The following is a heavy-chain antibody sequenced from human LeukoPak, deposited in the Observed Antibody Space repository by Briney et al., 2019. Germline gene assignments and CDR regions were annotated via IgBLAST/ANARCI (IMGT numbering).Heavy chain of an antibody. Sequence: SETPSHTPADYLGFFSGYFWRWISHPPGKGPDCSWLTNYNVSTNYNPSLKSRATISLDTSKNKFYLKLSSVTAADTAVYCCARAGYSSSWYVRFWFDHWGQRTLVSVSS. CDR1: LGFFSGYF. V-gene: IGHV4-34*01. CDR2: TNYNVST. J-gene: IGHJ5*02. D-gene: IGHD6-13*01. CDR3: ARAGYSSSWYVRFWFDH.